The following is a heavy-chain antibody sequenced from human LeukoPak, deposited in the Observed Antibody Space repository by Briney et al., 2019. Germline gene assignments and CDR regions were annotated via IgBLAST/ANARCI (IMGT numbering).Heavy chain of an antibody. Sequence: SVKVSCKASGGTFSSYAISWVRQAPGQGLEWMGRIIPIFGIANYAQKFQGRVTITADKSTSTAYMELSSLRSEDTAVYYCANCPGIAAGGFGMDVWGQGTTVTVSS. D-gene: IGHD6-13*01. V-gene: IGHV1-69*04. J-gene: IGHJ6*02. CDR1: GGTFSSYA. CDR2: IIPIFGIA. CDR3: ANCPGIAAGGFGMDV.